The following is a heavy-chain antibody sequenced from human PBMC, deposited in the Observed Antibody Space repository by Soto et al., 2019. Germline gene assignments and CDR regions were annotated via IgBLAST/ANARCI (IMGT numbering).Heavy chain of an antibody. CDR3: ARDPDGGQWLFKY. D-gene: IGHD6-19*01. CDR2: IWSDASKK. CDR1: GFTFRSYG. J-gene: IGHJ4*02. V-gene: IGHV3-33*01. Sequence: SLRLSWAASGFTFRSYGVRWVRPSPGNWLEWVALIWSDASKKYYVGSVKGRFAVSRDNSKNTLWLQMDSLRAEDTAVYYCARDPDGGQWLFKYWGQGSLVTVSS.